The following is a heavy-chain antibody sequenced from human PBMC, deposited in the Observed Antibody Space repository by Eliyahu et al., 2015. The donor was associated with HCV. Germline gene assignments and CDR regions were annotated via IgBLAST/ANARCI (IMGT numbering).Heavy chain of an antibody. V-gene: IGHV3-53*01. CDR3: ARGGYWYFDL. CDR1: GFTVSSNY. J-gene: IGHJ2*01. Sequence: EVQLVESGGGLIQPGGSLRLSCXASGFTVSSNYMSWVRQAPGKGLEWVSVIYTDGSTYFADSVKGRFTISRDNSKNTLYLQMHSLRAEDAAVYYCARGGYWYFDLWGRGTLVTVSS. CDR2: IYTDGST.